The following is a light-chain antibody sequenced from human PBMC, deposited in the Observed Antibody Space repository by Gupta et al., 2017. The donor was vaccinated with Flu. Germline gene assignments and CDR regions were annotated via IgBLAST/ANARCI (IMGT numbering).Light chain of an antibody. J-gene: IGKJ1*01. CDR2: LVS. CDR1: QSLVYSDGNTV. V-gene: IGKV2-30*01. CDR3: MQGAHWPWA. Sequence: VAMGQPASISCRSSQSLVYSDGNTVLHWFQQRPGQSPRRLIYLVSHRDSGVPDRFSGSGSDTDFTLKISRVEAEDVGVYFCMQGAHWPWAFGQGTKVEIK.